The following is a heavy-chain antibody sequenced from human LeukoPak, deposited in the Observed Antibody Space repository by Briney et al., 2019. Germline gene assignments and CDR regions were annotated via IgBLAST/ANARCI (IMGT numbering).Heavy chain of an antibody. CDR1: GFTFSNAW. CDR3: AKAPAAILGYYSYYMDV. V-gene: IGHV3-23*01. D-gene: IGHD2-2*01. Sequence: PGGSLRLSCAASGFTFSNAWMRWVRQAPGKGLEWVSTISVTVSNTYYANSVKGRFTISRENSKNTLFLQMNSLRADDTAVYYCAKAPAAILGYYSYYMDVWGKGTTVTVSS. J-gene: IGHJ6*03. CDR2: ISVTVSNT.